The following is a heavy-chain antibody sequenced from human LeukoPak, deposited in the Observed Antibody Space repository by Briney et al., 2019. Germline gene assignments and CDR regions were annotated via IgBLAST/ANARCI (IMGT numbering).Heavy chain of an antibody. J-gene: IGHJ4*02. Sequence: SSETLSLTCIVSGGSVSSSSYYWGWIRQPPGKGLEWIGEIYHSGSTNYNPSLKSRVTISVDKSKNQFSLKLSSVTAADTAVYYCAMGAAVRRYCSGGSCRGGFDYWGQGTLVTVSS. CDR3: AMGAAVRRYCSGGSCRGGFDY. V-gene: IGHV4-39*07. CDR2: IYHSGST. CDR1: GGSVSSSSYY. D-gene: IGHD2-15*01.